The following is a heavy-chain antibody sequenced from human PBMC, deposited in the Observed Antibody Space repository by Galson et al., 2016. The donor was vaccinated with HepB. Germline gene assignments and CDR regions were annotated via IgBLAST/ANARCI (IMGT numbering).Heavy chain of an antibody. CDR2: IFGIGST. J-gene: IGHJ2*01. D-gene: IGHD3-10*01. CDR1: GGSVSSASYY. Sequence: SETLSLTCTVSGGSVSSASYYWSWIRQPPGKGLEWIGYIFGIGSTNYNPSLKRRVTISVDTSKNQFSLKLTSVTAADTAVYYCARGGVVNSYWYLDLWGRGTLVTVSS. CDR3: ARGGVVNSYWYLDL. V-gene: IGHV4-61*01.